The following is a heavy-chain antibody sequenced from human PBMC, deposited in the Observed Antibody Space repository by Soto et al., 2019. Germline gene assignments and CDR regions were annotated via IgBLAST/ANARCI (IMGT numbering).Heavy chain of an antibody. V-gene: IGHV4-59*08. CDR3: AGGGSIVVATRRLLDV. J-gene: IGHJ6*04. D-gene: IGHD3-22*01. Sequence: QVQLQESGPGLVKPSETLSLTCTVSGASISSHYWSWIRQAPGKGLEWIANINYNGNTNYNPSLKSRVTISVYTSNTQDPLTVSTVTAADTAVYYCAGGGSIVVATRRLLDVWGRGTTVTVSS. CDR2: INYNGNT. CDR1: GASISSHY.